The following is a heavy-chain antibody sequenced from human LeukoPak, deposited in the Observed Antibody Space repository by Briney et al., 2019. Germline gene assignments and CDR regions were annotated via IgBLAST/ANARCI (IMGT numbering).Heavy chain of an antibody. CDR2: ISWNSGSI. J-gene: IGHJ3*02. D-gene: IGHD3-9*01. V-gene: IGHV3-9*01. Sequence: SLRLSCAASGFTFDDYAMHWVRQAPGKGLEWVSGISWNSGSIGYADSVKGRFTISRDNAKNSLYLQMNSLRAEDTALYYCAKDSLRGYYDILTGPYSGGNAFDIWGQGTMVTVSS. CDR3: AKDSLRGYYDILTGPYSGGNAFDI. CDR1: GFTFDDYA.